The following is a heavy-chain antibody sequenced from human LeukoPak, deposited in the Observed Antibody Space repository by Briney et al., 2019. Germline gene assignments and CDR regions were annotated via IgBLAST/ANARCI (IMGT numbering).Heavy chain of an antibody. CDR3: RRHLYRSLHRATDI. D-gene: IGHD1-26*01. CDR2: IYYSGST. V-gene: IGHV4-59*08. Sequence: SETLSLTCTVSGCSINSYHWSWIRQPPGQGLEWIGYIYYSGSTNSNPSLKSRLTMSVDTSKNQFSLKRSSVTAADTAVYYCRRHLYRSLHRATDIWGQATKVTVS. CDR1: GCSINSYH. J-gene: IGHJ3*02.